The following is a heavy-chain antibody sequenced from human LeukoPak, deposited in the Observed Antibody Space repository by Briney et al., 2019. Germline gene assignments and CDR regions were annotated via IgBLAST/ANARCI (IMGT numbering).Heavy chain of an antibody. Sequence: SETLSLTCTVSGDSISSTGYYWGWIRQPPGKGLEWIASMYHSGSTYYNPSLKSRVTISVDTSKNQLSLKLGSVTAADTSIYYCARHEHSASFYGLSWFDPWGQGTLVTVSS. CDR2: MYHSGST. V-gene: IGHV4-39*01. CDR1: GDSISSTGYY. J-gene: IGHJ5*02. D-gene: IGHD4-17*01. CDR3: ARHEHSASFYGLSWFDP.